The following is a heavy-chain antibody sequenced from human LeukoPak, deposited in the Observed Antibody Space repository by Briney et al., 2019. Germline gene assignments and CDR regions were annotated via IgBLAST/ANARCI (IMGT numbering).Heavy chain of an antibody. J-gene: IGHJ6*03. Sequence: PGGSPRLSCAASGFTVSSNEMSWDRQAPGKGLEWVSSISGGSTYYADSRKGRFTISRDNAKNTLYLQMNSLRAEDTAVYYCARGYYDILTGYYTPAGYMDVWGKGTTVTVSS. CDR2: ISGGST. D-gene: IGHD3-9*01. V-gene: IGHV3-38-3*01. CDR3: ARGYYDILTGYYTPAGYMDV. CDR1: GFTVSSNE.